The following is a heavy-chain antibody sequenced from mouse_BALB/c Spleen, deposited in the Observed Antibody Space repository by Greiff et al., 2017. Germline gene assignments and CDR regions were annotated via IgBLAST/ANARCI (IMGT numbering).Heavy chain of an antibody. D-gene: IGHD1-1*01. J-gene: IGHJ2*01. V-gene: IGHV1-69*02. CDR3: ARRGFTTVVVIDY. Sequence: QVQLQQSAAELARPGASVKMSCKASGYTFTSYWMHWVKQRPGQGLEWIGEIDPSDSYTNYNQKFKGKATLTVDKSSSTAYMQLSSLTSEDSAVYYCARRGFTTVVVIDYWGQGTTLTVAS. CDR1: GYTFTSYW. CDR2: IDPSDSYT.